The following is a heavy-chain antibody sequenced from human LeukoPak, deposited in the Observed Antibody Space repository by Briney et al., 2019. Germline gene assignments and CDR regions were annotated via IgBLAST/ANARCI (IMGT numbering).Heavy chain of an antibody. CDR1: GGSISSGSYY. J-gene: IGHJ6*03. CDR3: TRDQRSGYSGYDYYYYYYMAV. V-gene: IGHV4-61*02. D-gene: IGHD5-12*01. CDR2: IYTSGST. Sequence: PSETLSLTCTVSGGSISSGSYYWSWIRQPAGKGLEWIGRIYTSGSTNYNPSLKRRVTISVDTSKNQFSLKLSSVTAADTAVYYCTRDQRSGYSGYDYYYYYYMAVWGKGTTVTDSS.